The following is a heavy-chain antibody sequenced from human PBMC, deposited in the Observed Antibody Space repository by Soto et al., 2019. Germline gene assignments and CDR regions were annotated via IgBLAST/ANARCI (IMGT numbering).Heavy chain of an antibody. D-gene: IGHD6-6*01. Sequence: ASVKVSCKASGYTFTSYGISWVRQAPGQGLEWMGWISAYNGNTNYAQKLQGRVTMTTDTSTGTAYMELRSLRSDDAAVYYCAREPEPYSSSSGGGDYWGQGTLVTVSS. J-gene: IGHJ4*02. CDR1: GYTFTSYG. V-gene: IGHV1-18*01. CDR2: ISAYNGNT. CDR3: AREPEPYSSSSGGGDY.